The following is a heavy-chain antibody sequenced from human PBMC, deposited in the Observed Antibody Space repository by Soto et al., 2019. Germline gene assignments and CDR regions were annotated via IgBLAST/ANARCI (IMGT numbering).Heavy chain of an antibody. D-gene: IGHD4-17*01. V-gene: IGHV4-59*01. Sequence: SETLSLTCTVSGGSIGSYHWSWVRQPPGKGLEWIASVYYTGTTNYNPSLGSRVTISIDAPGNRFSMEITSVTAADTAIYYCARDTVLTGMFDFWGQGTLVTVS. CDR3: ARDTVLTGMFDF. CDR1: GGSIGSYH. CDR2: VYYTGTT. J-gene: IGHJ4*02.